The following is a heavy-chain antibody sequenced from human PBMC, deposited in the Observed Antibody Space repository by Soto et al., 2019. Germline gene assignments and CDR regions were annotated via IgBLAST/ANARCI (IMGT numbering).Heavy chain of an antibody. CDR2: INPTFGTA. CDR1: GGTFSSYA. Sequence: ASVKVSCKASGGTFSSYAISWVRQAPGQGLEWMGGINPTFGTANYAQKFQGRVTITTDKSTSTVYMELSSLRSEDTAVYYCARVWGGQQLAYYYNGMDVWGQGTTVTVSS. J-gene: IGHJ6*02. CDR3: ARVWGGQQLAYYYNGMDV. D-gene: IGHD6-13*01. V-gene: IGHV1-69*05.